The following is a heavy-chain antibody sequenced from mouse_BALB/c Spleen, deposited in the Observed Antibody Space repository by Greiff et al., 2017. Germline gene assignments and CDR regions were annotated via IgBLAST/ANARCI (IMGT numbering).Heavy chain of an antibody. CDR3: ARSEDYYGNYVAY. CDR2: IDPENGNT. Sequence: EVQLQQSGAELVRPGALVKLSCKASGFNIKDYYMHWVKQRPEQGLEWIGWIDPENGNTIYDPKFQGKASITADTSSNTAYLQLSSLTSEDTAVYYCARSEDYYGNYVAYWGQGTLVTVSA. CDR1: GFNIKDYY. V-gene: IGHV14-1*02. J-gene: IGHJ3*01. D-gene: IGHD2-1*01.